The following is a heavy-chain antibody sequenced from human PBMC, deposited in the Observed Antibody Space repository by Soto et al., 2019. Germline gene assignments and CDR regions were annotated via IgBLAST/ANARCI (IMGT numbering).Heavy chain of an antibody. D-gene: IGHD6-13*01. CDR2: IIPIFGTA. V-gene: IGHV1-69*01. CDR1: GGTFSSYA. CDR3: ARDGHRDIAAAGLGYYGMDV. Sequence: QVQLVQSGAEVKKPGSSVKVSCKASGGTFSSYAISWVRQAPGQGLEWMGGIIPIFGTANYAQKFQGRVTLTADEATSTAYMELSSLRSEDTAVYYCARDGHRDIAAAGLGYYGMDVWGQGTTVTVSS. J-gene: IGHJ6*02.